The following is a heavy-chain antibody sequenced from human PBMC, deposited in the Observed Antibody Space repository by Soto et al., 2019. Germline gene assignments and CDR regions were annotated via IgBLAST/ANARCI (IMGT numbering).Heavy chain of an antibody. CDR3: ARVSTSASGGYYTLDY. J-gene: IGHJ4*02. CDR2: GST. CDR1: GDSISSHY. Sequence: PSETLSLTCTVSGDSISSHYWSWIRQPPGKGLEWIGFGSTKYNPSLKSRIRISVDTSKNQFSLNLTSATAADTAVYYCARVSTSASGGYYTLDYWGQGTLVTVSS. V-gene: IGHV4-59*11. D-gene: IGHD3-10*01.